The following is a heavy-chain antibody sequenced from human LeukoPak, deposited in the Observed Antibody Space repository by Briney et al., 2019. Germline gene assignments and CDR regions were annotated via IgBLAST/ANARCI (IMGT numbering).Heavy chain of an antibody. V-gene: IGHV1-46*01. CDR3: ARVARSAAHVVSTSRRYHFDY. Sequence: ASVKVSCKASGYTFTSYYMHWVRQAPGQGLGWMGIINPTGGSTSYAQKFQGRVSMTRDTSTSTVYMELSSLRSEDTAVYYCARVARSAAHVVSTSRRYHFDYWGQGTLVTVSS. CDR2: INPTGGST. D-gene: IGHD5/OR15-5a*01. J-gene: IGHJ4*02. CDR1: GYTFTSYY.